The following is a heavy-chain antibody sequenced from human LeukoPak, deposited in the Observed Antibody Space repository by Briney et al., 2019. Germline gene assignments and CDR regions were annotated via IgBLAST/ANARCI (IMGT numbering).Heavy chain of an antibody. CDR2: IYYSGST. CDR3: ARHENGGNSVLDWFDP. Sequence: SETLSLTCTVFGGSISSYYWSWIRQPPGKGLEWIGYIYYSGSTNYNPSLKSRVTISVDTSKNQFSLKLSSVTAADTAMYYCARHENGGNSVLDWFDPWGQGTLVTVSS. J-gene: IGHJ5*02. CDR1: GGSISSYY. D-gene: IGHD4-23*01. V-gene: IGHV4-59*08.